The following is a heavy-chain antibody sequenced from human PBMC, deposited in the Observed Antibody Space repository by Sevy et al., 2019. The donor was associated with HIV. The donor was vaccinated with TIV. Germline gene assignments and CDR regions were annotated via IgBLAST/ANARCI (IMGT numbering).Heavy chain of an antibody. J-gene: IGHJ4*02. CDR2: IKAENGKI. Sequence: ASVKVSCKASVYSFTNYAIHWVRQAPGQGRAWVGWIKAENGKIKYSQRFQGRLPITRDASAATAYLELSSLISEDTALDFCATGKGGTVEVVVGQFDSWGQGTLVTVSS. CDR3: ATGKGGTVEVVVGQFDS. D-gene: IGHD2-15*01. CDR1: VYSFTNYA. V-gene: IGHV1-3*01.